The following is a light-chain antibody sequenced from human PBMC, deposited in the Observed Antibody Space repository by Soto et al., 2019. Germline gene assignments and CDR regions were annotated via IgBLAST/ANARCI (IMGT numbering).Light chain of an antibody. V-gene: IGKV1-39*01. CDR1: QNIRNY. CDR3: QQIHSTSSYT. Sequence: DIQMTQSPSSLSASVGDRVTITCRASQNIRNYLNWYQQRRGKTPNLLVYAASNLRGGVPSRFSGSGSGTVFTLTINSLHPEDFATYYCQQIHSTSSYTFGQGTRVDI. J-gene: IGKJ2*01. CDR2: AAS.